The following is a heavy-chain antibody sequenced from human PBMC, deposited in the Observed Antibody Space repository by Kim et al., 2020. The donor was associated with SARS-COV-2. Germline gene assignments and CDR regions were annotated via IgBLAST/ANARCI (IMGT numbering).Heavy chain of an antibody. J-gene: IGHJ6*02. CDR3: ARERGSGSYYSYYYYGMEV. CDR1: GGSIRSGGHY. D-gene: IGHD3-10*01. V-gene: IGHV4-31*03. CDR2: IFHSGSV. Sequence: SETLSLTCTVSGGSIRSGGHYWKWIRQHPEKGLEWIGYIFHSGSVHYNPSLESRVAISVDTSKNQFSLNLTSVTAADTAVYYCARERGSGSYYSYYYYGMEVWGQGTTVTVSS.